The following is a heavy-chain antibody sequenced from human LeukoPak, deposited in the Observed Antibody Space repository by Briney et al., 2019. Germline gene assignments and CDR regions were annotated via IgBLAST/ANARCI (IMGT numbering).Heavy chain of an antibody. V-gene: IGHV4-34*01. D-gene: IGHD5-18*01. CDR3: ARFVNSYGYFDY. Sequence: PSETLSLTCAVYGGSFSGYYWSWIRQPPGKGLEWIGEINHSGSTNYNPSLKSRVTISVDTSKNQFSLKLSSVTAADTAVYYCARFVNSYGYFDYWGQGTLVTVSS. CDR1: GGSFSGYY. J-gene: IGHJ4*02. CDR2: INHSGST.